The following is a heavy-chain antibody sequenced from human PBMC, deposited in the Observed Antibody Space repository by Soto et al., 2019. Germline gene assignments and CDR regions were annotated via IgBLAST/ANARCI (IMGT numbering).Heavy chain of an antibody. CDR3: ARDTAARPPGWFDP. J-gene: IGHJ5*02. CDR1: GFTFSSYG. V-gene: IGHV3-33*01. D-gene: IGHD6-6*01. Sequence: QVQLVESGGGVVQPGRSLRLSCAASGFTFSSYGMHWVRQAPGKGLERVEVIWYDGSNKYYADSVKSRFTISRDNSKNTLYLQVISLRAADTAVYYCARDTAARPPGWFDPWGQGTLVTVSS. CDR2: IWYDGSNK.